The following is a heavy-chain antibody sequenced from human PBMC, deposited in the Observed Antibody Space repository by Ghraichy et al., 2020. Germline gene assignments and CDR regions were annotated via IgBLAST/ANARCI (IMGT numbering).Heavy chain of an antibody. CDR1: GYTFTSYY. V-gene: IGHV1-46*01. Sequence: ASVKVSCKASGYTFTSYYMHWVRQAPGQGLEWMGRINPSSGSTSYAQKFQGRVTMTRDTSTSTVYMELSSLRSEDTAVYYCARETADTFNGFDPWGQGTTVTVSS. CDR3: ARETADTFNGFDP. D-gene: IGHD2-2*01. CDR2: INPSSGST. J-gene: IGHJ5*02.